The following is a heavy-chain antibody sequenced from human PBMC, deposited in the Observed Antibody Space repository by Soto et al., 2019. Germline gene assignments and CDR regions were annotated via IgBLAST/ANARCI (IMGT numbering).Heavy chain of an antibody. Sequence: ASVKVSCKASGGSFSTLGINWVRQAPGQGLEWMGGIIPLFGKARYAETSQGRVTITADTSTGTAYMEVSSLRSDDTAVFYCATQSYSSSSDHYYYGMDVWGQGTTVTVSS. J-gene: IGHJ6*02. D-gene: IGHD6-6*01. CDR2: IIPLFGKA. CDR3: ATQSYSSSSDHYYYGMDV. CDR1: GGSFSTLG. V-gene: IGHV1-69*06.